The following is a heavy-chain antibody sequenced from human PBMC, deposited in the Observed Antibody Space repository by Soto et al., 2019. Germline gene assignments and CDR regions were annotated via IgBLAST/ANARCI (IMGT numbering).Heavy chain of an antibody. D-gene: IGHD3-10*01. Sequence: AESLTLSCAVSGSSFSSYARSWVRQLAGKGLEWVGGISSSGGSTYYADSVKGRFTISRDRSKNTLYLEMNSMSADDTAIYYCVREEQLGRGFFYYGMDVWGQGTTVTVSS. V-gene: IGHV3-23*01. J-gene: IGHJ6*02. CDR2: ISSSGGST. CDR3: VREEQLGRGFFYYGMDV. CDR1: GSSFSSYA.